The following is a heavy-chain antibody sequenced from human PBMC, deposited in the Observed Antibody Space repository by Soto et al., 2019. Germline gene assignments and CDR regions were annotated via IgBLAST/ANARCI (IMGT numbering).Heavy chain of an antibody. CDR3: ARVYCSGGSCYPRWFDP. D-gene: IGHD2-15*01. Sequence: ETLSLTCTVSGGSISSYYWSWIRQPPGKGLEWIGYIYYSGSTNYNPSLKSRVTISVDTSKNQFSLKLSSVTAADTAVYYCARVYCSGGSCYPRWFDPWGQGTLVTVSS. J-gene: IGHJ5*02. CDR2: IYYSGST. CDR1: GGSISSYY. V-gene: IGHV4-59*01.